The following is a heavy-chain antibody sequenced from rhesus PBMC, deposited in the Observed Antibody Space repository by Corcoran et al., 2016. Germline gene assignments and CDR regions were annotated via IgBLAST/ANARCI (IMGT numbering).Heavy chain of an antibody. J-gene: IGHJ4*01. CDR1: GGSISGYY. CDR3: ARASRIDY. CDR2: IYGSGGSP. Sequence: QVQLQESGPGLVKPSETLSLTCAVSGGSISGYYWSWIRQPPGRGLEWIGRIYGSGGSPAYTPSLKSRVTISTATSKNQFSLKLSSVTAADTAVYYCARASRIDYWGQGVLVTVSS. V-gene: IGHV4-160*01.